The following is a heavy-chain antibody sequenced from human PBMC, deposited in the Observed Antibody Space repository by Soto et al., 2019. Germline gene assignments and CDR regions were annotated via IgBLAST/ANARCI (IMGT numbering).Heavy chain of an antibody. CDR1: GFTFSSYG. J-gene: IGHJ4*02. Sequence: QVQLVESGGGVVQPGRSLRLSSAASGFTFSSYGMHWVRQAPGKGLEWVAVISYDGSNKYYADSVKGRFTISRDNSKNTLYLQMNSLRAEDTAVYYCAKDWVRGVTKKRTFDYWGQGTLVTVSS. CDR3: AKDWVRGVTKKRTFDY. D-gene: IGHD3-10*01. V-gene: IGHV3-30*18. CDR2: ISYDGSNK.